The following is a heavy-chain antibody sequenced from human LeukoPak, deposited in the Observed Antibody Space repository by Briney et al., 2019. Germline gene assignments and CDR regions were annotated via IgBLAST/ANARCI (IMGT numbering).Heavy chain of an antibody. Sequence: GESLKISRKGSGYSFTSYWIGWVRQMPGKGLEWMGIIYPDDSDTRYSPSFQGQVTISADKSISTAYLQWSSLKASDTAMYYCARHGYSSSWSMAYYFDYWGQGTLVTVSS. V-gene: IGHV5-51*01. D-gene: IGHD6-13*01. CDR2: IYPDDSDT. CDR1: GYSFTSYW. CDR3: ARHGYSSSWSMAYYFDY. J-gene: IGHJ4*02.